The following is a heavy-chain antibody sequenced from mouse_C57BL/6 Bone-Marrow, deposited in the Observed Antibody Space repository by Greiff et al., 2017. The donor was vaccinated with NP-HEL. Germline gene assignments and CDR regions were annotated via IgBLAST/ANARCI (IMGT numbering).Heavy chain of an antibody. Sequence: ESGPGLVKPSQSLSLTCSVTGYSITSGYYWNWIRQFPGNKLEWMGYISYDGSNNYNPSLKNRISITRDTSKNQFFLKLNSVTTEDTATYYCASLYYSNSFFDYWGQGTTLTVSS. D-gene: IGHD2-5*01. CDR2: ISYDGSN. V-gene: IGHV3-6*01. CDR1: GYSITSGYY. J-gene: IGHJ2*01. CDR3: ASLYYSNSFFDY.